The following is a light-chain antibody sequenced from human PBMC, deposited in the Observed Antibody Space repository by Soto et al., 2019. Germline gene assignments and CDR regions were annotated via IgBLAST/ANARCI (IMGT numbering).Light chain of an antibody. Sequence: QSALTQPASVSGSPGQSFTISSTRTSSDIGAYNYVSWYQQHPGKAPKLLIYEVTNRPSGVSDRFSGSKSGNTASLTISGLQAEDEANYYCNSYTTLSNRVFGTGTKLTVL. CDR2: EVT. CDR3: NSYTTLSNRV. CDR1: SSDIGAYNY. V-gene: IGLV2-14*01. J-gene: IGLJ1*01.